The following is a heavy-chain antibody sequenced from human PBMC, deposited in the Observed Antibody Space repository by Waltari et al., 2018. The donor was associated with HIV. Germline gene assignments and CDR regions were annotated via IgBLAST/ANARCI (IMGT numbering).Heavy chain of an antibody. D-gene: IGHD2-21*01. J-gene: IGHJ4*02. CDR2: IKSKNEGGTI. V-gene: IGHV3-15*01. Sequence: EVHLVESGGGLVKPGGSLRVSCTVSGFTFINAWMSWVRQAPGKGLVWRGRIKSKNEGGTIDYAAPVKDRFTILRDDSKHTLYLEMSSLKIEDTGIYYCVTDAVAVPLDTAYWGQGTLVTVSS. CDR3: VTDAVAVPLDTAY. CDR1: GFTFINAW.